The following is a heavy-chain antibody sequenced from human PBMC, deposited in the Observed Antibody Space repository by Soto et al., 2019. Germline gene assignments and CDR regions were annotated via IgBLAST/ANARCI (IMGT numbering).Heavy chain of an antibody. D-gene: IGHD5-12*01. V-gene: IGHV4-31*03. Sequence: QVQLQESGPGLVKPSQTLSLTCTVSGGSINSGGYYWNWIRQHPGRGLEWMGYIYYTGSTYYNPSLKSRITFSIDTSRNQFSLKVTSVTAADTAVYYGARATPSVATLGYGMDVWGQGTTVVVSS. CDR3: ARATPSVATLGYGMDV. CDR2: IYYTGST. CDR1: GGSINSGGYY. J-gene: IGHJ6*02.